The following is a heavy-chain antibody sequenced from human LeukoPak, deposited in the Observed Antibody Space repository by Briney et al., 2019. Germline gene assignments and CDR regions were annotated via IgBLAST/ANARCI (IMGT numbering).Heavy chain of an antibody. CDR1: GFTFDDYA. CDR3: AKDTVSSGVDY. J-gene: IGHJ4*02. CDR2: ISWNSGSI. V-gene: IGHV3-9*01. D-gene: IGHD6-25*01. Sequence: GRSLRLSCAASGFTFDDYAMHWVRQAPGKGLEWVSGISWNSGSIGYADSVKGRFTISRDNAKNSLYLQMNSLRAEDTALYYCAKDTVSSGVDYWGQRTLVTVSS.